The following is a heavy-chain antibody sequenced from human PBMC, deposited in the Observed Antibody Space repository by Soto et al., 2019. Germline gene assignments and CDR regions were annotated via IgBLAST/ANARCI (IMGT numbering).Heavy chain of an antibody. Sequence: SVKVSCKASGGTFSSYAISWVRQAPGQGLEWMGGIIPIFGTANYAQKFQGRVTITADKSTSTAYMELSSLRSEDTAVYYCARSLPRYSYGVYPPMEFDSWGQGTLVTV. CDR3: ARSLPRYSYGVYPPMEFDS. CDR2: IIPIFGTA. D-gene: IGHD5-18*01. V-gene: IGHV1-69*06. J-gene: IGHJ4*02. CDR1: GGTFSSYA.